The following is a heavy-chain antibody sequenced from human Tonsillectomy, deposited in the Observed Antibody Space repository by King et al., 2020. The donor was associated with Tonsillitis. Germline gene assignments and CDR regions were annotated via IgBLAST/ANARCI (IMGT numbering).Heavy chain of an antibody. J-gene: IGHJ4*02. CDR1: GGSINCFY. Sequence: VQLQESGPGLVKPLDTLSLTCTVSGGSINCFYWSWIRQPPGEGLEWIWYIYYSGSTNYNPSLKSRVSISVDTAKNQFSLNLTSVTAADTAVYYCARRGSGWSHFDYWGQGTLVTVSS. D-gene: IGHD6-13*01. V-gene: IGHV4-59*01. CDR2: IYYSGST. CDR3: ARRGSGWSHFDY.